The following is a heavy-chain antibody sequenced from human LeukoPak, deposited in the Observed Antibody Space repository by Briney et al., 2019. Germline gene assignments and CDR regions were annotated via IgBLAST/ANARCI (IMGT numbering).Heavy chain of an antibody. V-gene: IGHV3-23*01. D-gene: IGHD3-16*01. CDR1: GFXFSSYA. CDR2: ISGSGGSK. CDR3: AKRPRGNCLDPFDY. Sequence: GGSLRLSCAASGFXFSSYAISWVRQAPGKGLEWVSDISGSGGSKYYADSVKGRFTLSRDNCKNRLYLQMNSLRAEDTAVYYCAKRPRGNCLDPFDYWGQGTLVTVSS. J-gene: IGHJ4*02.